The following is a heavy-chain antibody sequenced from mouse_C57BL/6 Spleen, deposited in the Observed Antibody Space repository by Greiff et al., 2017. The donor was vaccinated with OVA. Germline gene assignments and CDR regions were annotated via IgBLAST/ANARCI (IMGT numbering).Heavy chain of an antibody. CDR3: ARYDGYPYAMDY. CDR1: GFTFTDYY. Sequence: EVQLVESGGGLVQPGGSLSLSCAASGFTFTDYYMSWVRPPPGTALEWLGFLRNKANGYTTEYRASVKGRFTISRDNSQSILYLQRNALRAEDSATYYGARYDGYPYAMDYWGQGTSVTVSS. D-gene: IGHD2-3*01. CDR2: LRNKANGYTT. V-gene: IGHV7-3*01. J-gene: IGHJ4*01.